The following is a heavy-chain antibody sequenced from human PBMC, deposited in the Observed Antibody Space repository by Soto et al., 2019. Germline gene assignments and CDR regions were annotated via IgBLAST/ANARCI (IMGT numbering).Heavy chain of an antibody. CDR2: IYHSGST. V-gene: IGHV4-4*02. D-gene: IGHD3-9*01. Sequence: SETLSLTCAVSGGSISSSNWWSWVRQPPGKGLEWIGEIYHSGSTNYNPSLKSRVTISVDKSKNQFSLKLSSVTAADTAVYYCVRVPDHYDILTGYLGHSYYFDYWGQGTLVTVSS. J-gene: IGHJ4*02. CDR1: GGSISSSNW. CDR3: VRVPDHYDILTGYLGHSYYFDY.